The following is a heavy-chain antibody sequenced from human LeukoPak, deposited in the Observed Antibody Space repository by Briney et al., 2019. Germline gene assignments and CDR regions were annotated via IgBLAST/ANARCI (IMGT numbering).Heavy chain of an antibody. J-gene: IGHJ4*02. V-gene: IGHV4-59*11. CDR2: IYYSGST. Sequence: SETLSLTCTVSGGSISSHYWSWTRQPPGKGLAWIGYIYYSGSTNYNPSLKSRVTISVDTSKNQFSLKLSSVTAADTAVYYCATGQWELRTFDYWGQGTLVTVSS. D-gene: IGHD1-26*01. CDR1: GGSISSHY. CDR3: ATGQWELRTFDY.